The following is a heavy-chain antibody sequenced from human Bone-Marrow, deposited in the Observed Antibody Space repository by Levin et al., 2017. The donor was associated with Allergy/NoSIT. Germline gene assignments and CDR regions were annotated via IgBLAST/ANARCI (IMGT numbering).Heavy chain of an antibody. CDR1: GYTFSDYG. D-gene: IGHD3-10*01. CDR2: ISGYSRKT. J-gene: IGHJ4*02. V-gene: IGHV1-18*04. Sequence: ASVKVSCKASGYTFSDYGISWVRQAPGQGPEWLGWISGYSRKTNYAQKFQGRVTMTRDTSTTTAYMELTNLRSDDTGVYYGAGIWTDFYGAGSYRSDYWGQGTLVSVSS. CDR3: AGIWTDFYGAGSYRSDY.